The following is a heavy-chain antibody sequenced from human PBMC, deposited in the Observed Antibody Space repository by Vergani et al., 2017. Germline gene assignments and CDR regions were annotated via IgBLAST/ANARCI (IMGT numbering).Heavy chain of an antibody. V-gene: IGHV4-34*01. J-gene: IGHJ2*01. Sequence: QAQLQQWGAGLLKPSETLSLTCAIYGGSFNDYWWTWIRQPPGKGLEWIGEIRHDGITHYSPSLKSRVTISIDTSPHQFSLNLRSVTAADTAVYYCARVGHLVAVTGEGPSLDLWGRGTLVTVSS. CDR2: IRHDGIT. CDR1: GGSFNDYW. CDR3: ARVGHLVAVTGEGPSLDL. D-gene: IGHD2-21*02.